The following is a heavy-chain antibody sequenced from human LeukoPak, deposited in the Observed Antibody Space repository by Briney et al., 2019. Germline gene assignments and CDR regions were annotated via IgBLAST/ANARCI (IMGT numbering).Heavy chain of an antibody. CDR1: GFTFSSYA. CDR3: AKAMGATLFDY. J-gene: IGHJ4*02. CDR2: ISGSGGST. Sequence: GGSLRLCCAASGFTFSSYAMSWVRQAPGKGLEWVSGISGSGGSTYYADSVKGRFTISRDNSKNTLYLQMNSLRAGDTAVYYCAKAMGATLFDYWGQGTLVTVSS. V-gene: IGHV3-23*01. D-gene: IGHD1-26*01.